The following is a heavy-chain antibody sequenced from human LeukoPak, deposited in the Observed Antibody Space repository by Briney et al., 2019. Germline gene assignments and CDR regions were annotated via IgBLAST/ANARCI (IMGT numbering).Heavy chain of an antibody. J-gene: IGHJ5*02. D-gene: IGHD6-19*01. CDR3: ARDNSYSSGWYVTGGWFDP. Sequence: GGSLRLSCAASGSTFSSYEMNWVRQAPGKGLEWVSYISRSGSTKNYADSVKGRFTISRDNAKNSLYLQINSLRAEDTAVYYCARDNSYSSGWYVTGGWFDPWGQGTLVTVSS. V-gene: IGHV3-48*03. CDR2: ISRSGSTK. CDR1: GSTFSSYE.